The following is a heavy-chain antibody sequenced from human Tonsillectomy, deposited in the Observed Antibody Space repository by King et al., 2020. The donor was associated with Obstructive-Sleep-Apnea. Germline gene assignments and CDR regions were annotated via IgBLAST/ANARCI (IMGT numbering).Heavy chain of an antibody. Sequence: VQLQQWGAGLLKPSETLSLTCAVYGGSFSGYYWSWIRQPPGKGLEWIGEINHSGSTNYNPSLKSRVTISVDTSKNQFSLKLSSVTAADTAVYYCARLIAARLLVGRFDYWGQGTLVTVSS. J-gene: IGHJ4*02. V-gene: IGHV4-34*01. CDR1: GGSFSGYY. CDR3: ARLIAARLLVGRFDY. CDR2: INHSGST. D-gene: IGHD6-6*01.